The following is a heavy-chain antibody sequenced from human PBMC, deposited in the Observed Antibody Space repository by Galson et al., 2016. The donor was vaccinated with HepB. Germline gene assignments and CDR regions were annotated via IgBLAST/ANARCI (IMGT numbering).Heavy chain of an antibody. CDR1: GYTFSNYG. CDR2: ISAYNGNT. V-gene: IGHV1-18*04. D-gene: IGHD4-17*01. J-gene: IGHJ4*02. CDR3: ARCRLFGDYSY. Sequence: SVKVSCKASGYTFSNYGISWVRQAPGQGLEWMGCISAYNGNTNYPPRLQGRVTMTTDTSTSTAYMDLRSLESDHTAVYYCARCRLFGDYSYWGQGTLITVSS.